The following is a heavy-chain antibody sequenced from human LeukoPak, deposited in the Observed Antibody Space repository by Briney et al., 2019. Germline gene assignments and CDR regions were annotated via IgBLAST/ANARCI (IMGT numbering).Heavy chain of an antibody. D-gene: IGHD3-22*01. CDR1: GGSISSSSYY. J-gene: IGHJ4*02. CDR3: ASRSLFYDSSGYYW. Sequence: PSETLSLTCTVSGGSISSSSYYWVWIRQPPGKGLEWIGSIYYSGNTYYNPSLKSRVSISLDTSKNQFSLKLSSVTAADTAVYYCASRSLFYDSSGYYWWGQGTLVTVSS. V-gene: IGHV4-39*01. CDR2: IYYSGNT.